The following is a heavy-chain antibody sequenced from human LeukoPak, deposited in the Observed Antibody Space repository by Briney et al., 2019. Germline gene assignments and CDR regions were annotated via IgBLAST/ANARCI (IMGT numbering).Heavy chain of an antibody. J-gene: IGHJ4*02. CDR3: VRQPYSSGAYYFDY. CDR1: GGSLSGYY. D-gene: IGHD3-22*01. Sequence: SETLSLTCIVSGGSLSGYYWSRIRQPPGKGLEWIGYIFYTGSSKYNPSLKSRVTMSVDTSKNQFSLNLSSVTAADTAVYYCVRQPYSSGAYYFDYWGQGTLVTVSS. V-gene: IGHV4-59*08. CDR2: IFYTGSS.